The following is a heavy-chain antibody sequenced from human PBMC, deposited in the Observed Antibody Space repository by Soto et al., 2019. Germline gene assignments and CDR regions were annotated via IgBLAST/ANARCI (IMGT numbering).Heavy chain of an antibody. CDR1: GFTFSSYW. D-gene: IGHD3-9*01. J-gene: IGHJ4*02. CDR3: AGALVGGGGKLTGDY. V-gene: IGHV3-74*01. Sequence: EVQLVESGGGLIQPGGSLRLSCAASGFTFSSYWMHWVRQAPGKGLVWVSRIDNDGSSTTYADSVKGRFTISRDNAKNTRYLQMNSLGAEDTAVYSWAGALVGGGGKLTGDYWGQGTLVTVSS. CDR2: IDNDGSST.